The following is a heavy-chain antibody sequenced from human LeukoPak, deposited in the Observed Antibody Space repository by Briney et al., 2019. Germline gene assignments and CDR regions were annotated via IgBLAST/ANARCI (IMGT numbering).Heavy chain of an antibody. CDR1: GFTFSSYA. CDR3: VKDDFIVGAIYYYGMDV. J-gene: IGHJ6*02. V-gene: IGHV3-64D*06. CDR2: ISSNGGST. D-gene: IGHD1-26*01. Sequence: PGGSLRLSCSASGFTFSSYAMHWVRRAPGKGLEYVSAISSNGGSTYYADSVKGRFTISRDNSKNTLYLQMSSLRAEDTAVYYCVKDDFIVGAIYYYGMDVWGQGTTVTVSS.